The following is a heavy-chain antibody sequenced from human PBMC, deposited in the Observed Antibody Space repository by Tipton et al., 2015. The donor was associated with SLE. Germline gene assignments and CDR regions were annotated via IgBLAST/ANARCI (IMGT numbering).Heavy chain of an antibody. CDR1: GFTFSSYG. J-gene: IGHJ4*02. Sequence: SLRLSCAASGFTFSSYGMHWVRQAPGKGLEWVAFIRYDGSSKYYADSVKSRFTISRDNSKNTLYLQMNSLRAEDTAVYYCAKDTFGSSSSIVGYWGQGTLVTVSS. CDR2: IRYDGSSK. CDR3: AKDTFGSSSSIVGY. D-gene: IGHD6-6*01. V-gene: IGHV3-30*02.